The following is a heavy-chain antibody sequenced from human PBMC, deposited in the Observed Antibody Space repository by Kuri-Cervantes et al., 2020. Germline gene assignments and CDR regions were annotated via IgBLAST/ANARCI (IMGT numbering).Heavy chain of an antibody. D-gene: IGHD3-10*01. CDR3: ARFAVSVHPEYYYYYYMDV. V-gene: IGHV4-30-2*01. Sequence: SQTLSLTCAVSGGSISSGGYSWSWIRQPPGKGLEWIGYIYHSGSTYYNPSLKSRVTISVDRSKNQFSLKLSSVTAADTAVYYCARFAVSVHPEYYYYYYMDVWGKGTTATVSS. J-gene: IGHJ6*03. CDR2: IYHSGST. CDR1: GGSISSGGYS.